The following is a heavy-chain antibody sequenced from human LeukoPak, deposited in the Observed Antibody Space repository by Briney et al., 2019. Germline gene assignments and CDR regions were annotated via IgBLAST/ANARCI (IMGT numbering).Heavy chain of an antibody. CDR2: INPNTGGT. V-gene: IGHV1-2*02. CDR3: ARGVPTTVLTPWDY. Sequence: ASVKVSCKASGYTFTVYYMHWVRQAPGQGSEWMGWINPNTGGTHYAQNFQGRVTITRDTSISTAYMELSRLRSDDTAVYYCARGVPTTVLTPWDYWGQGTLVTVSS. J-gene: IGHJ4*02. D-gene: IGHD4-23*01. CDR1: GYTFTVYY.